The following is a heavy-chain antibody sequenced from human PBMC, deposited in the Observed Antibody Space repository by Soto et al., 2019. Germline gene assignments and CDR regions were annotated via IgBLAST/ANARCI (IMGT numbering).Heavy chain of an antibody. D-gene: IGHD2-2*01. V-gene: IGHV1-3*05. J-gene: IGHJ6*02. CDR3: ASSYCISTSCPPYYGMDV. Sequence: QVQLVQSGAEEKKPGASVKVSCKASGYSFTSYAMHWVRQAPAQRLEWMGWINAGNGNTKYSQKFQGRVTITRDTSASTAYMELSSLRSEDTAVYYCASSYCISTSCPPYYGMDVWGQGTTVTVSS. CDR2: INAGNGNT. CDR1: GYSFTSYA.